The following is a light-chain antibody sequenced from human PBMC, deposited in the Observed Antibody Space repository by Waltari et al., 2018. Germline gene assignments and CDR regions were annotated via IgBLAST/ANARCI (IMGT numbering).Light chain of an antibody. Sequence: AIQMTQSPSSLSASVGDRVTITCRASQGIRNDLGWYQQKPGKAPKLLICAASRFQSGVPSRFSGSGSGTDFTLTISSLQPEDFATYYCLQDYNYPRTFGQGTKVEIK. CDR3: LQDYNYPRT. J-gene: IGKJ1*01. CDR1: QGIRND. CDR2: AAS. V-gene: IGKV1-6*01.